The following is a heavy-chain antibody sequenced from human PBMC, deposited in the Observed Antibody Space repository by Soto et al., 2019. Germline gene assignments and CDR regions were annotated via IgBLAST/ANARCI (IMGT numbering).Heavy chain of an antibody. J-gene: IGHJ5*02. CDR3: ARGRVVVPAAVLFNCLDP. CDR1: GGSISGSY. Sequence: ASETLSLTCSVSGGSISGSYWSWVRQSPGKGLEWIGYVSHSGSTNYNPSLESRVTISVVTSKNQFSLKLTSVTAADTAVYYCARGRVVVPAAVLFNCLDPWGQGAMVTVSS. V-gene: IGHV4-59*01. CDR2: VSHSGST. D-gene: IGHD2-2*01.